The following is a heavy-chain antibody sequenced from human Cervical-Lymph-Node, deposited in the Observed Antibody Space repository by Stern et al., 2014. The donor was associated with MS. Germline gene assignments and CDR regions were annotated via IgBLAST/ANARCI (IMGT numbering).Heavy chain of an antibody. CDR3: ARAPDLGQGAFDV. CDR1: GGIFRNYA. CDR2: IIPLYGSA. D-gene: IGHD3-3*01. J-gene: IGHJ3*01. Sequence: QVQLMQSGAEVKKPGSSVKVSCKASGGIFRNYAISWVREAPGQGIEWLGGIIPLYGSANYANKFEDRVKITADEATSTVYMELISLTSEDTAVYYCARAPDLGQGAFDVWGQGTLVTVSS. V-gene: IGHV1-69*01.